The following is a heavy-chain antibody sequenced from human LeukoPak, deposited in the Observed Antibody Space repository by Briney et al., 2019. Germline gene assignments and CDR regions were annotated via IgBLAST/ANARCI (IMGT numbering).Heavy chain of an antibody. D-gene: IGHD3-10*01. CDR2: IYHSGST. V-gene: IGHV4-4*02. J-gene: IGHJ3*02. CDR3: ARLPGFELTFEI. CDR1: GGSISSSNW. Sequence: SETLSLTCAVSGGSISSSNWWSWVRQPPWKGLEWIGEIYHSGSTNYNPSLKSRVTISVDTSKNQFSLKLSSVTAADTAVYYCARLPGFELTFEIWGQGTMVTVSS.